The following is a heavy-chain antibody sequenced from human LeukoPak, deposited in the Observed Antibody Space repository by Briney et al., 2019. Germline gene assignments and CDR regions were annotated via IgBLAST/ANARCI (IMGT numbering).Heavy chain of an antibody. CDR3: AREDYYDSSGYYLDY. CDR1: GFTLSRYA. V-gene: IGHV3-30*04. J-gene: IGHJ4*02. D-gene: IGHD3-22*01. Sequence: GGSLRLSCAASGFTLSRYAMHWVRQAPGKGLEWVAVISYDGSNKYYADSVKGRFTISRDNSKNTLYLQMNSLRAEDTAVYDCAREDYYDSSGYYLDYWGQGTLVTVSS. CDR2: ISYDGSNK.